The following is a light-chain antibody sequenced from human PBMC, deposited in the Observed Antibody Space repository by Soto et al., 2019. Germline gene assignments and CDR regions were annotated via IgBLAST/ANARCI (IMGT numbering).Light chain of an antibody. CDR1: SSDVGGYNY. J-gene: IGLJ1*01. Sequence: QSVLTQPASVSGSPGQSITISCTGTSSDVGGYNYVSWYQQHPGKAPKLMLYEVSNRPSGVSNRFSGSKSGNTASLTISGLQAEGEADYYCSSYTTISTYVFGTGTKVTVL. V-gene: IGLV2-14*01. CDR3: SSYTTISTYV. CDR2: EVS.